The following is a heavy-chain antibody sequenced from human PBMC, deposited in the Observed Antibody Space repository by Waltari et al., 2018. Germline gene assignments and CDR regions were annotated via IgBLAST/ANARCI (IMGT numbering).Heavy chain of an antibody. CDR1: GDSMNSNSW. J-gene: IGHJ1*01. CDR3: ARDRGIGLFLDS. CDR2: VHRSGRS. Sequence: QLQLQESGPGLVKPSGTLSLTCTVFGDSMNSNSWWSWVRQSPEKGLEWVGQVHRSGRSNYNPSLESRVTISLDSSNNQFYLRLTSTTAEDTAVYYCARDRGIGLFLDSWGQGTLVTVSP. V-gene: IGHV4-4*02. D-gene: IGHD3-9*01.